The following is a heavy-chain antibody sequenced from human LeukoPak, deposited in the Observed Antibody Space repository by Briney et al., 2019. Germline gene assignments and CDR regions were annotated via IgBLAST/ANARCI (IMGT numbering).Heavy chain of an antibody. J-gene: IGHJ4*02. D-gene: IGHD3-22*01. V-gene: IGHV3-73*01. CDR2: IRSKANSYAT. CDR3: TRHGYYDSSGYPVLGTTRDY. Sequence: GGSLRLSCAASGFTFSGSAMHWVRQASGKGLEWVGRIRSKANSYATAYAASVKGRFTISRDDSKNTAYLQMNSLKTEDTAVYYCTRHGYYDSSGYPVLGTTRDYWGQGTLVTASS. CDR1: GFTFSGSA.